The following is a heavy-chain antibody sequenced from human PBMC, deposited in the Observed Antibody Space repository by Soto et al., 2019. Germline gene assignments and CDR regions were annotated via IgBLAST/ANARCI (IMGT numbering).Heavy chain of an antibody. D-gene: IGHD4-17*01. Sequence: SETLSLTCTVSGGSISSYYWSWIRQPPGKGLEWIGYIYYSGSTNYNPSLKSRVTISVDTSKNRFSLKLSSVTAADTAVYYCASSLTTVTSVFDYWRQGTLVTVSS. J-gene: IGHJ4*02. CDR1: GGSISSYY. CDR3: ASSLTTVTSVFDY. V-gene: IGHV4-59*01. CDR2: IYYSGST.